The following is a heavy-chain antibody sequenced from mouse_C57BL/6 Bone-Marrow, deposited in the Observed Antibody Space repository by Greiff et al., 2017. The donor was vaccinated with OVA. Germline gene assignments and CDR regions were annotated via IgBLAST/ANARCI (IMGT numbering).Heavy chain of an antibody. D-gene: IGHD2-2*01. V-gene: IGHV5-6*01. J-gene: IGHJ3*01. CDR1: GFTFSSYG. CDR3: ARHERSGYPFAY. CDR2: ISSGGSYT. Sequence: EVQRVESGGDLVKPGGSLKLSCAASGFTFSSYGMSWVRQTTDKRLEWVATISSGGSYTYYPDSVKGRFTISRDNAKNTLYLQMSSLKSEDTAMYYCARHERSGYPFAYWGQGTLVTVSA.